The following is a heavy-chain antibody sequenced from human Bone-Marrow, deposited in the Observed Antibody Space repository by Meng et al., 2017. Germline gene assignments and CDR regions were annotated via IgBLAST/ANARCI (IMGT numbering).Heavy chain of an antibody. CDR3: ARVGYSGSRVTSYYFDY. J-gene: IGHJ4*02. Sequence: QGQLQESGPGLVKPAQHLSLTCTVSGGSISSGGYYWSWIRQHPGKGLEWIGYIYYSGSTYYNPSLKSLVTISVDTSKNQFSLKLSSVTAADTAVYYCARVGYSGSRVTSYYFDYWGQGTLVTVSS. CDR2: IYYSGST. D-gene: IGHD1-26*01. V-gene: IGHV4-31*01. CDR1: GGSISSGGYY.